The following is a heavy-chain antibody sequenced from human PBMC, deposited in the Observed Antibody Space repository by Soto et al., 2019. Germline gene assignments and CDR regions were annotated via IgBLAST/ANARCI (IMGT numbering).Heavy chain of an antibody. CDR1: GYSFTSYS. Sequence: EVQLVQSGAEVKKPGESLKISCNGSGYSFTSYSIGWVRQMPGKGLEWMGIIYPGDSDTRYSPSFQGQVTITADKSISTAYLQCSSLKASDTAMYYCARHMGYDSSGYYGNWFDPWGQGTLVTVSS. CDR3: ARHMGYDSSGYYGNWFDP. D-gene: IGHD3-22*01. V-gene: IGHV5-51*01. J-gene: IGHJ5*02. CDR2: IYPGDSDT.